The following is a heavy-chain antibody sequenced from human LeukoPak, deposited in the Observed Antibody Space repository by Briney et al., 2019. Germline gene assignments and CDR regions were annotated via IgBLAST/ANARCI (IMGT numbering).Heavy chain of an antibody. D-gene: IGHD3-10*01. Sequence: GASVKVSCKGYGYTFINHDIDWVRQAAGQGLEWMGWMNSNSGNTGYAQKFQGRVTFTRDTSISTAYMELYSLTSDDTAVYYCARRITMVRGALEDAFDIWGQGTMVTVSS. CDR1: GYTFINHD. J-gene: IGHJ3*02. V-gene: IGHV1-8*03. CDR2: MNSNSGNT. CDR3: ARRITMVRGALEDAFDI.